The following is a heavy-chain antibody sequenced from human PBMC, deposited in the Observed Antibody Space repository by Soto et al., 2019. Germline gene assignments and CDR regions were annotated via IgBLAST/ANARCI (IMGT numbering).Heavy chain of an antibody. Sequence: GGSLRLSCVASGFSFSNYAMSWVRQAPGKGLEWVSGISESGGSTHYADSVKGRFTISRDNSKNTVFLQINSLRAEDTAVYYCATRNYFDRSGYYYYYFDYWGQGALVTVSS. CDR2: ISESGGST. V-gene: IGHV3-23*01. D-gene: IGHD3-22*01. CDR1: GFSFSNYA. CDR3: ATRNYFDRSGYYYYYFDY. J-gene: IGHJ4*02.